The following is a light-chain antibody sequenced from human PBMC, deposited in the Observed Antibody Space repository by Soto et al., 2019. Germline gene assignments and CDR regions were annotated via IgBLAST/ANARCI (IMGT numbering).Light chain of an antibody. J-gene: IGLJ2*01. CDR2: DNN. CDR3: GTWDSSLSGVT. Sequence: QSVLTQPPSVSAAPGQKVTISCSGRSSNIGNHYVSWYQQFPGTAPKLLIYDNNKRPSGIPDRFSGSKSGTSATLGITGLQTGDEANYYCGTWDSSLSGVTFGGGTQLTVL. V-gene: IGLV1-51*01. CDR1: SSNIGNHY.